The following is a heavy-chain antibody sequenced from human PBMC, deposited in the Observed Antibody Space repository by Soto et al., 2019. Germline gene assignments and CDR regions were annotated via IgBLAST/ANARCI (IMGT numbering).Heavy chain of an antibody. J-gene: IGHJ5*02. D-gene: IGHD2-8*01. V-gene: IGHV1-18*01. CDR2: ISAYNGNT. Sequence: ASVNVSCKASGYTFTSYCISWVRQAPGQGLECMGWISAYNGNTNYAQKLQGRVTMTTDTSTSTAYMELRSLRSDDTAVYYCARNARGNWFDPWGQGTLVTVS. CDR1: GYTFTSYC. CDR3: ARNARGNWFDP.